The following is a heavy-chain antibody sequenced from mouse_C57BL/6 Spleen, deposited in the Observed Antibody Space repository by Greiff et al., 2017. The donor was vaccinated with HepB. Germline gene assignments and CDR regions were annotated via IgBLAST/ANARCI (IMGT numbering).Heavy chain of an antibody. CDR1: GFNIKDDY. J-gene: IGHJ2*01. V-gene: IGHV14-4*01. D-gene: IGHD2-2*01. CDR3: TTGSTMVTTDY. Sequence: EVQLQQSGAELVRPGASVKLSCTASGFNIKDDYMHWVKQRPEQGLEWIGWIDPENGDTEYASKFQGKATITADKSDNTAYRQLSSLTSEDTAVYYCTTGSTMVTTDYWGQGTTLTVSS. CDR2: IDPENGDT.